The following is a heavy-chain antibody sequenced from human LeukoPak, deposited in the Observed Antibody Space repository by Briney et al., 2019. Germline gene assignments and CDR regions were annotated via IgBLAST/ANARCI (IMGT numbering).Heavy chain of an antibody. CDR3: ARLALPNDDAFDI. D-gene: IGHD1-1*01. V-gene: IGHV1-69*05. CDR2: IIPIFGTA. CDR1: GGTFSSYA. J-gene: IGHJ3*02. Sequence: GSSVKVSCKASGGTFSSYAISWVRQAPGQGLEWMGGIIPIFGTANYAQKFQGRVTMTRDTSISTAYMELSRLRSDDTAVYYCARLALPNDDAFDIWGQGTMVTVSS.